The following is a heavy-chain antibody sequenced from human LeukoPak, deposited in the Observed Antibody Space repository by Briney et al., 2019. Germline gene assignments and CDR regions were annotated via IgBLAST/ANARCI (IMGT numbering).Heavy chain of an antibody. Sequence: PGGSLRLSCEASGFTFSSYAMHWVRQAPGKGLEWVAIISHDGSNKYYADSVKGRFTISRDNSKNTLYLQMNSLGAEDTAMYYCARASGYYGSESYYTDYWGQGTLVTVSS. V-gene: IGHV3-30-3*01. CDR3: ARASGYYGSESYYTDY. J-gene: IGHJ4*02. D-gene: IGHD3-10*01. CDR2: ISHDGSNK. CDR1: GFTFSSYA.